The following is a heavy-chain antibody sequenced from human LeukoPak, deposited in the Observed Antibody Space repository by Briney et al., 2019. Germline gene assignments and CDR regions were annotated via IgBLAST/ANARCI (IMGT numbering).Heavy chain of an antibody. D-gene: IGHD2-2*01. CDR1: GFDFGGYS. V-gene: IGHV3-74*01. J-gene: IGHJ5*02. CDR2: INSDGSST. Sequence: GGSLRLSCAASGFDFGGYSMHWVRQAPGKGLVWVSRINSDGSSTIYADSVKGRFTISRDNAKNTLYLQMNSLRAEDTAVYYCARDRYCSSTSCYSYYFDPWGQGTLVTVSS. CDR3: ARDRYCSSTSCYSYYFDP.